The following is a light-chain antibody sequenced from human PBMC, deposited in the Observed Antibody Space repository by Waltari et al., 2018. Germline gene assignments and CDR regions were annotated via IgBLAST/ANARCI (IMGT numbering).Light chain of an antibody. J-gene: IGLJ3*02. CDR2: GST. CDR1: GPNIGAGHD. V-gene: IGLV1-40*01. CDR3: QSYDTSLSVV. Sequence: QSVLTPPPSVSGAPGQRVTISCTGSGPNIGAGHDVPWYQQLPRAAPKPPIYGSTSRPLGVPARFFGSTSGTSASLAITGLQAEDEADYYCQSYDTSLSVVFGGGTKLTVL.